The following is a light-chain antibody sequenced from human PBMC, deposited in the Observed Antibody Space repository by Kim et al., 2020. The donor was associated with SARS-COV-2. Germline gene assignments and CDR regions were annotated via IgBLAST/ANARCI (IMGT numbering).Light chain of an antibody. V-gene: IGLV3-1*01. CDR3: QAWDSSTAV. CDR2: QDS. CDR1: KLGDKY. Sequence: SYELTQPPSASVSPGQTASITCSGDKLGDKYACWYQQKPGQSPVLVIYQDSKRTSGIPERFSGSNSGNTATLTISGTQAMDEADYYCQAWDSSTAVFGGGTKVTVL. J-gene: IGLJ3*02.